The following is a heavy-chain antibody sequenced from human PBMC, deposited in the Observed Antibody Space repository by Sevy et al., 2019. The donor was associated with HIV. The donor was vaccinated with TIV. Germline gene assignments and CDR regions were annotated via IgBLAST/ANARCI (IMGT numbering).Heavy chain of an antibody. J-gene: IGHJ4*02. V-gene: IGHV3-48*01. CDR1: GFTFSNAW. D-gene: IGHD5-12*01. Sequence: GGSLRLSCAASGFTFSNAWMSWVRQAPGKGLEWVSYISDSSATIHYADSVKGRFTISRDNAKNSLYLQMNTLRAEDTAVYYCASQRGGYERLYYFDSWGQGTLVTVSS. CDR3: ASQRGGYERLYYFDS. CDR2: ISDSSATI.